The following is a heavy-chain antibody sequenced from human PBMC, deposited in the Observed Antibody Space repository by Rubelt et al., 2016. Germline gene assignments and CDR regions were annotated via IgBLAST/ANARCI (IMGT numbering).Heavy chain of an antibody. J-gene: IGHJ3*02. CDR3: ASVQVVPAAIGDDAFDI. CDR1: GGSFSGYY. Sequence: QVQLQQWGAGLLKPSETLSLTCAVYGGSFSGYYWRWIRQPPGKGLEWIGEINHSGNNNYNPSLKSRVTISADTSKNQFSLKLSSVTAADTAVYYCASVQVVPAAIGDDAFDIWGQGTMVTVSS. CDR2: INHSGNN. V-gene: IGHV4-34*01. D-gene: IGHD2-2*01.